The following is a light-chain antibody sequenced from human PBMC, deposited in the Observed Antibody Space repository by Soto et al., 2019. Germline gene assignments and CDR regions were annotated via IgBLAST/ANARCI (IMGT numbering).Light chain of an antibody. J-gene: IGKJ1*01. CDR2: DVS. Sequence: EIVLTQSPATLSLSPGERATLSCGASQSVISNYLAWYQQRPGLAPRLLIYDVSSRATGIPDRFSGSGSGTDFTLTISRLEPEDFAVYYCQQYGSSPRTFGQGTKVEIK. CDR1: QSVISNY. V-gene: IGKV3D-20*01. CDR3: QQYGSSPRT.